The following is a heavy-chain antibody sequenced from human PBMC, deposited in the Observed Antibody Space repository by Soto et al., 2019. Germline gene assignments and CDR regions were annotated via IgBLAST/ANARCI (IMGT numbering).Heavy chain of an antibody. CDR1: GFTFSSYS. CDR2: ISSSSSYI. CDR3: ASCFDWLNDY. Sequence: EVQLVESGGGLVKPGGSLRLSCAASGFTFSSYSMNWVRQAPGKGLEWVSSISSSSSYIYYADSVKGRFTISRDNAKNSLYLQLNSLRDEDTAVYYCASCFDWLNDYWGQGTLVTVSS. J-gene: IGHJ4*02. V-gene: IGHV3-21*01. D-gene: IGHD3-9*01.